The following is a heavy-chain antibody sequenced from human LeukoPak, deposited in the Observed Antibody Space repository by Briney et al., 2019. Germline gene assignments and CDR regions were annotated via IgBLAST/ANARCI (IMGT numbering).Heavy chain of an antibody. J-gene: IGHJ6*03. Sequence: ASVKVSCKASGYTFTSYYMHWVRQAPGQGLEWMGIINPSGDSTSYAQKFQGRVTMTRDTSTSTVYMELSSLRSEDTAVYYCARADYGDYHGYYYYMDVWGKGTTVTVSS. CDR3: ARADYGDYHGYYYYMDV. V-gene: IGHV1-46*01. CDR2: INPSGDST. CDR1: GYTFTSYY. D-gene: IGHD4-17*01.